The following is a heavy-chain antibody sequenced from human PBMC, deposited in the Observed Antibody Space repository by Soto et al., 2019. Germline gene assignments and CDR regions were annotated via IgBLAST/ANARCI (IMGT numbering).Heavy chain of an antibody. CDR2: MNPNSGNT. D-gene: IGHD1-26*01. CDR1: GYTFTSFD. V-gene: IGHV1-8*01. J-gene: IGHJ3*02. Sequence: ASVKVSCKASGYTFTSFDINWVRQATGQGLEWMGWMNPNSGNTGYARKFQGRVTMTKSTSISTAYMGLSSLRSEDTAVYYCARLGSGQSGREPYDAFDIWGQGTMVTVSS. CDR3: ARLGSGQSGREPYDAFDI.